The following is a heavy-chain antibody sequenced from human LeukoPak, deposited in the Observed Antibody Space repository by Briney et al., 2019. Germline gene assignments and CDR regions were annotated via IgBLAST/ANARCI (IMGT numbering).Heavy chain of an antibody. Sequence: GGSLRLSCAASGFTFSDYYMSWIRQAPGKGLEWVSYISGRSSHTNYADSVKGRFTISRDNAKNSLYLQMNSLRAEDTAVYYCARFSSGWYYFDYWGQGTLVTVSS. V-gene: IGHV3-11*03. CDR2: ISGRSSHT. D-gene: IGHD6-19*01. J-gene: IGHJ4*02. CDR3: ARFSSGWYYFDY. CDR1: GFTFSDYY.